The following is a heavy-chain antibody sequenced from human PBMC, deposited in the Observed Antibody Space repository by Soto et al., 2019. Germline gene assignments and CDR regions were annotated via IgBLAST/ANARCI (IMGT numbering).Heavy chain of an antibody. D-gene: IGHD1-26*01. V-gene: IGHV3-74*01. CDR1: GFTFSSYW. Sequence: EVQLVESGGGLVQPGGSLSLSCAASGFTFSSYWMYWVRQAPGKGLVWVSRLNGDGSRTSYADSVKGRCTISRDNAKHTLYLQMNSLRAEDTAVYYCAREDAVGAHDYWGQGTLVTVSS. CDR3: AREDAVGAHDY. CDR2: LNGDGSRT. J-gene: IGHJ4*02.